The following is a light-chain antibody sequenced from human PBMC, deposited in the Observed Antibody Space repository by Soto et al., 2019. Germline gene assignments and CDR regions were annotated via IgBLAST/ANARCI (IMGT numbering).Light chain of an antibody. CDR1: QSVSSSS. CDR2: GAS. Sequence: ENVLTQSPGTLSLSPGERATLSCRASQSVSSSSLAWYQQKPGQAPRLLIYGASSRAAGIPDRFSGSGSGTDFTLTITRLEPEDFAVFYCQQYASSPPYTFGQGTKLEIK. CDR3: QQYASSPPYT. J-gene: IGKJ2*01. V-gene: IGKV3-20*01.